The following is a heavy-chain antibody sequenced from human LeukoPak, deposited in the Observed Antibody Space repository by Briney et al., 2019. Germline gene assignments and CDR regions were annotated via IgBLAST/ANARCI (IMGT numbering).Heavy chain of an antibody. D-gene: IGHD3-10*01. Sequence: GGSLRLSCAASGFTFSSYAMNWVRQAPGKGLEWVSAIGGSGGSTYYADSVKGRFTISRDNSKNTLYLQMKSLRADDTAVYYCAKDDGSGTTDYWGQGTLVTVSS. CDR3: AKDDGSGTTDY. CDR2: IGGSGGST. V-gene: IGHV3-23*01. CDR1: GFTFSSYA. J-gene: IGHJ4*02.